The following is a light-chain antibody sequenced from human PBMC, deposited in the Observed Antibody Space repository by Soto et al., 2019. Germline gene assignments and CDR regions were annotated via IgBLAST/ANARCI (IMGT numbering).Light chain of an antibody. CDR1: SSDVGGYNY. J-gene: IGLJ3*02. CDR3: SSYTGSSTPV. V-gene: IGLV2-14*01. Sequence: QSVLTQPASVSGSPGQSITISCTGTSSDVGGYNYVSWYQHHPGKAPKLMIYEVSNRPSGVSNRFSGSKSGNTASLTIYGLQAEDEADYYCSSYTGSSTPVFGGGTKLTVL. CDR2: EVS.